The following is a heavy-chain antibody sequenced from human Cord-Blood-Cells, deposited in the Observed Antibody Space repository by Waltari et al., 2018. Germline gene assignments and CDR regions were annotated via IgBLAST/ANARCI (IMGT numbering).Heavy chain of an antibody. V-gene: IGHV1-2*02. D-gene: IGHD2-2*03. J-gene: IGHJ5*02. Sequence: QVQLVQSGAEVKKPGASVKVSCKASGYTFTGYHMHWGGQAPGKGLEWMGWINPNSGGTNYAQKFQGRVTMTRDTSISTAYMELSRLRSDDTAVYYCARELDIVVVPAANWFDPWGQGTLVTVSS. CDR3: ARELDIVVVPAANWFDP. CDR2: INPNSGGT. CDR1: GYTFTGYH.